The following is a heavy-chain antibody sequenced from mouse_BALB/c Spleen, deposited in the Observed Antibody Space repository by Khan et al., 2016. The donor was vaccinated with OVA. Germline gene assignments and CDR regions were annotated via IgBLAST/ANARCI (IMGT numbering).Heavy chain of an antibody. Sequence: IQLVQSGAELVKPGASVMLSCTASGFNIKDTHMHWVKQRPEQGLEWIGRIDPANDNSRYDPRFQGKATITADTSSNTAYLHLSSLTSEDTAVYYCAPAGTGDYFDYWGQGTTLTVSS. J-gene: IGHJ2*01. V-gene: IGHV14-3*02. CDR2: IDPANDNS. CDR1: GFNIKDTH. CDR3: APAGTGDYFDY. D-gene: IGHD4-1*01.